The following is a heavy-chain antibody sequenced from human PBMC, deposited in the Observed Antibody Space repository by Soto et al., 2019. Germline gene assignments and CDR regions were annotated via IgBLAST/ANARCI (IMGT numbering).Heavy chain of an antibody. J-gene: IGHJ3*01. D-gene: IGHD4-17*01. Sequence: EVQLVESGGGLVQPGGSLRLSCAASGFTFNTYWMSWVRQAPGKGLEWVANIKQDGSEKYYVDSVKGRFTISRDNAKNSLFLQMDGQRAEDTAVYYCARDYGRSRGQGTMVTVSS. CDR2: IKQDGSEK. CDR3: ARDYGRS. V-gene: IGHV3-7*01. CDR1: GFTFNTYW.